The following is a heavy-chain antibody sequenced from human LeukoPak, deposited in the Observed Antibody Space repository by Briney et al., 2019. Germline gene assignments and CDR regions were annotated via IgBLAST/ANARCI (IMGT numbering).Heavy chain of an antibody. Sequence: PGGSLRLSCAASGFIFTGYFMSWVRQAPGKGLEWIGRIKSKTDGETTNYAEPVRGRFTISRDDSKSAVYLQMNSLKIEDTAVYYCTTDLGTYYHGSQRLIPIDYWGQGTLVTVSS. D-gene: IGHD3-10*01. CDR1: GFIFTGYF. CDR2: IKSKTDGETT. V-gene: IGHV3-15*01. J-gene: IGHJ4*02. CDR3: TTDLGTYYHGSQRLIPIDY.